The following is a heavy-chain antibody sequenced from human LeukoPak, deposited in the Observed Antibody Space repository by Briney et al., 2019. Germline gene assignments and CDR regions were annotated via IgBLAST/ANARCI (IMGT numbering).Heavy chain of an antibody. D-gene: IGHD3-9*01. CDR3: ATENYDVLTGTPWNGMDF. J-gene: IGHJ6*02. CDR1: GFTFSNYP. V-gene: IGHV3-30-3*01. CDR2: VSNDGNNK. Sequence: GGSLRLSCAASGFTFSNYPMHWVRQAAGKGLEWVAVVSNDGNNKYYAASVWGRFTISRDNSKYTLYLQMDSLGADDTAVYYCATENYDVLTGTPWNGMDFWGQGTTVIVSS.